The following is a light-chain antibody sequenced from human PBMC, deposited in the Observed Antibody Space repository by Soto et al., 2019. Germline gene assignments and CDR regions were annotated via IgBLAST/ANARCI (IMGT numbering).Light chain of an antibody. CDR3: QQAHSFPVT. CDR1: QSISNW. CDR2: AAS. V-gene: IGKV1-12*01. Sequence: DIQMTQSPASVSASVGDRVTITCRASQSISNWVAWYQQKPGKAPELLIYAASSLQSGVPSRFSGSGSGTDFTLTITSLHPEDFATYYCQQAHSFPVTFGQGPRLETK. J-gene: IGKJ5*01.